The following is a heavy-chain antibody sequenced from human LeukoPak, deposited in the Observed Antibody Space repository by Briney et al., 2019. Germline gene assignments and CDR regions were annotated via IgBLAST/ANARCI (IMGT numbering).Heavy chain of an antibody. CDR1: GGTFSSYA. CDR2: IIPIFGTA. J-gene: IGHJ5*02. Sequence: SVKVSCKASGGTFSSYAISWVRQAPGQGLEWMGGIIPIFGTANYAQKVQGRVTMTTDTSTSTAYMELRSLRSDDTAVYYCARRPIAAAGTRSWFDPWGQGTLVTVSS. CDR3: ARRPIAAAGTRSWFDP. V-gene: IGHV1-69*05. D-gene: IGHD6-13*01.